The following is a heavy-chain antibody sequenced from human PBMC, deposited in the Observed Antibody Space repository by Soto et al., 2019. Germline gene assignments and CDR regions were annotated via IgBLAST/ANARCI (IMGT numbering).Heavy chain of an antibody. CDR3: AREGVAPYYYYGMDV. CDR2: ISTYNGDT. Sequence: QVKLVQSGAEVKKPGASVKVSCKASGYTFTRSGISWVRQAPGQGLEWMGWISTYNGDTNYAQTFQGRVTMTTDTSTSSVHMEVRSLRSDDTAVYYCAREGVAPYYYYGMDVWGQGTQVTVSS. V-gene: IGHV1-18*01. CDR1: GYTFTRSG. D-gene: IGHD5-12*01. J-gene: IGHJ6*02.